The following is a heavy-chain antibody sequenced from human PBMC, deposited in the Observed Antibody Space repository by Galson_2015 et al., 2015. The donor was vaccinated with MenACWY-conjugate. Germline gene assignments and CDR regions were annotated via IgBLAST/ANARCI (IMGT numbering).Heavy chain of an antibody. J-gene: IGHJ4*02. CDR2: IRDPGRL. Sequence: GLEWIAYIRDPGRLKDNPSLKSRVTLLEDGSRYQLALKFTAVTAADTAVYYCARHALGGYFASWGQGILVTVSS. D-gene: IGHD3-16*01. V-gene: IGHV4-59*08. CDR3: ARHALGGYFAS.